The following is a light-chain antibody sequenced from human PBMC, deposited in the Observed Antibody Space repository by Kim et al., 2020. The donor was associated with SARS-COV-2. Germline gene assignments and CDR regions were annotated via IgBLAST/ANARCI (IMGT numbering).Light chain of an antibody. CDR3: TQATQYPWT. CDR1: ERLVGRHIISF. CDR2: NTP. J-gene: IGKJ2*01. V-gene: IGKV2-24*01. Sequence: PDSSSSRSSERLVGRHIISFSGWRGQRAGHPTTLLMSNTPGRFASIPGRISGSGAGTDFTLKISRVEAEDVGVYYCTQATQYPWTFGQGTKLEIK.